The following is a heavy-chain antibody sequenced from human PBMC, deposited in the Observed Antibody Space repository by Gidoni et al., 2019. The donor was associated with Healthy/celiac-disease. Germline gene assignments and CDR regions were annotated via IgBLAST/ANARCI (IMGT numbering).Heavy chain of an antibody. D-gene: IGHD3-22*01. CDR3: TRDSPGYYYDSSGYSHFDY. J-gene: IGHJ4*02. CDR1: GFTFGDYA. V-gene: IGHV3-49*04. CDR2: IRSKAYGGTT. Sequence: EVQLVESGGGLVQPGRSLRLSCTASGFTFGDYAMSWVRQAPGKGLAWVGFIRSKAYGGTTEYAASVKGRFTISRDDSKSIAYLQMNSLKTEDTAVYYCTRDSPGYYYDSSGYSHFDYWGQGTLVTVSS.